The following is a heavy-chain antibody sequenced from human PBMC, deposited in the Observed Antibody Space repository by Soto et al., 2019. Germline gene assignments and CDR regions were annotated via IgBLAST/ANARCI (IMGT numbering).Heavy chain of an antibody. Sequence: ASVKVSCKASGYTFTSYGISWVRQAPGQGLEWMGWISAYNGNTNYAQKLQGRVTMTTDTSTSTAYMELRSLRSDDTAVYYCATGFPSSSWYDYFDYWGQGTLVTVS. D-gene: IGHD6-13*01. CDR1: GYTFTSYG. V-gene: IGHV1-18*01. CDR2: ISAYNGNT. CDR3: ATGFPSSSWYDYFDY. J-gene: IGHJ4*02.